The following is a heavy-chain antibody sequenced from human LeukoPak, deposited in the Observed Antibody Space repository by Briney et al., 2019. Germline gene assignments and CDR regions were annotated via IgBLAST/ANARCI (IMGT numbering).Heavy chain of an antibody. Sequence: PGGSLRLSCAASGLTFSSYAMSWVRQAPGKGLEWVSAISGSGGSTYYADSVKGRFTISRDNSKNTLYLQMNSLRAEDTAVYYCASDITMVRGVFFQHWGQGTLVTVSS. CDR2: ISGSGGST. V-gene: IGHV3-23*01. D-gene: IGHD3-10*01. CDR3: ASDITMVRGVFFQH. J-gene: IGHJ1*01. CDR1: GLTFSSYA.